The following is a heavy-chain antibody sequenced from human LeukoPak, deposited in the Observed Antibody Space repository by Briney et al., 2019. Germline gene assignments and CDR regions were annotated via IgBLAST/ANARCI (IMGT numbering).Heavy chain of an antibody. CDR1: GGSISSYY. D-gene: IGHD5-12*01. Sequence: RSSETLSLTCTVSGGSISSYYWSWIRQPPGKGLEWIGYIYYSGSTNYNPSLKSRVTISVDTSKNQFSLKLSSVTAADTAVYYCASISGYDDYYFDYWGQGTLVTVSS. J-gene: IGHJ4*02. CDR2: IYYSGST. CDR3: ASISGYDDYYFDY. V-gene: IGHV4-59*01.